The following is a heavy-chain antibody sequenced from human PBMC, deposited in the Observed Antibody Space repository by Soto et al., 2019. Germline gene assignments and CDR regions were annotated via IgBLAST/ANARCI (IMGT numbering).Heavy chain of an antibody. CDR3: AKDCEYGGSCYLVDLLTDAFDI. J-gene: IGHJ3*02. CDR2: ISGSGGST. V-gene: IGHV3-23*01. CDR1: GFTFSSYA. D-gene: IGHD2-15*01. Sequence: GGSLRLSCAASGFTFSSYAMSWVRQAPGKGLEWVSAISGSGGSTYYADSVKGRFTISRDNSKNTLYLQMNSLRAEDTAVYYCAKDCEYGGSCYLVDLLTDAFDIWGQGTMVTVSS.